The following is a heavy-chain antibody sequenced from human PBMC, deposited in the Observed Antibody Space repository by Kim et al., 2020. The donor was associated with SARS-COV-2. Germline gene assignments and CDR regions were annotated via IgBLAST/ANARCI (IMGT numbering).Heavy chain of an antibody. Sequence: GGSLRLSCAASGFTVSSNYMSWVRQAPGKGLEWVSVIYSGGNTYYADSVKGRFTISRDNSKNTLYLQMNSLRAEDTAVYYCARGESTMIVVVTEYYFDYWGQGTLVTVSS. D-gene: IGHD3-22*01. V-gene: IGHV3-66*01. CDR1: GFTVSSNY. CDR3: ARGESTMIVVVTEYYFDY. CDR2: IYSGGNT. J-gene: IGHJ4*02.